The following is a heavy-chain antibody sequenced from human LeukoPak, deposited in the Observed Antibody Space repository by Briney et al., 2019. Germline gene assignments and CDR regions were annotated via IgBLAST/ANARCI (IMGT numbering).Heavy chain of an antibody. Sequence: GGSLRLSCAASGFTVNTNYMTWVRQAPGKGLEWVSVVYTGGDTYYADSVRGRLTLSRDNSKNTLYLQMNSPRAEDTAVYYCARGLDNDFWSGFRYGLDVWGQGTTVTVYS. V-gene: IGHV3-53*01. CDR3: ARGLDNDFWSGFRYGLDV. CDR1: GFTVNTNY. J-gene: IGHJ6*02. D-gene: IGHD3-3*01. CDR2: VYTGGDT.